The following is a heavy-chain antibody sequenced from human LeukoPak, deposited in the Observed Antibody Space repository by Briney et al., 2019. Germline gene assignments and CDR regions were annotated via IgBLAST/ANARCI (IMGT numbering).Heavy chain of an antibody. Sequence: PGGSLRLSCAASGFTFSSYAMHWVRQAPGKGLEWVAVISYDGSNKYYADSVKGRFTISRDNSKNTLYLQMNSLRAEDTAVYYCARDRWEFRYSPIDYWGQGTLVTVSS. V-gene: IGHV3-30-3*01. CDR3: ARDRWEFRYSPIDY. D-gene: IGHD2-15*01. J-gene: IGHJ4*02. CDR2: ISYDGSNK. CDR1: GFTFSSYA.